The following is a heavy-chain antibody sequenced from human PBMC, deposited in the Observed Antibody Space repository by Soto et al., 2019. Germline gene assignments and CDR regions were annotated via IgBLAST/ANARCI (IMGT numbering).Heavy chain of an antibody. D-gene: IGHD6-6*01. Sequence: SNAWMNWVRQAPGKGLEWVGRIKSKTDGGTTDYAAPVKGRFTISRDDSKNTLYLQMNSLKTEDTAVYYCTTEHPVGQLCAPEAFDIWGQGTMVTVSS. V-gene: IGHV3-15*07. J-gene: IGHJ3*02. CDR3: TTEHPVGQLCAPEAFDI. CDR1: SNAW. CDR2: IKSKTDGGTT.